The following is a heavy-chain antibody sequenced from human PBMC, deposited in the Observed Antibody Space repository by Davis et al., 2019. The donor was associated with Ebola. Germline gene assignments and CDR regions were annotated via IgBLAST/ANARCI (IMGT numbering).Heavy chain of an antibody. CDR2: INHSGST. D-gene: IGHD3-3*01. CDR3: ARAPVLRFLEWLGSPFDP. V-gene: IGHV4-34*01. J-gene: IGHJ5*02. CDR1: GGSFSGYY. Sequence: MPSETLSLTCAVYGGSFSGYYWSWIRQPPGKGLEWIGEINHSGSTNYNPSLKSRVTISVDTSKNQFSLKLSSVTAADTAVYYCARAPVLRFLEWLGSPFDPWGQGTLVTVSS.